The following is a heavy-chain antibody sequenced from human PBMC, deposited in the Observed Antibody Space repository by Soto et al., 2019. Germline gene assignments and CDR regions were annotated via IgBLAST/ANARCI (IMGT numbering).Heavy chain of an antibody. CDR3: ARDEAGQVNWFDP. J-gene: IGHJ5*02. Sequence: SETLSLTCTVSGGSISSSSYYWGWIRQPPGKGLEWIGSIYYSGSTYYNPSLKSRVTISVDTSKNQFSLKLSSVTAADTAVYYCARDEAGQVNWFDPWGQGTLVTVSS. D-gene: IGHD6-19*01. V-gene: IGHV4-39*02. CDR2: IYYSGST. CDR1: GGSISSSSYY.